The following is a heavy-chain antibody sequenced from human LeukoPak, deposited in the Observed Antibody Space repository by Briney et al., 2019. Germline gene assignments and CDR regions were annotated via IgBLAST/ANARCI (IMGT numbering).Heavy chain of an antibody. V-gene: IGHV3-30*04. CDR1: GFTFSSYA. D-gene: IGHD6-19*01. CDR2: ISYDGSNK. Sequence: GGSLRLSCAASGFTFSSYAMHWVRQAPAKGLEWLAVISYDGSNKYYAGSVKGRFTISRDNSKNTLYLQMNSLRAEDTAVYYCARGGGNAVAGEVDYWGQGTLVTVSS. J-gene: IGHJ4*02. CDR3: ARGGGNAVAGEVDY.